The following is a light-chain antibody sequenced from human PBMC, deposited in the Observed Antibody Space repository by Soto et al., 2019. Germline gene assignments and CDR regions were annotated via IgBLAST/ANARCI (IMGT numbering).Light chain of an antibody. J-gene: IGLJ3*02. CDR2: DVS. Sequence: QSVLTQPRSVSGSPGQSVTMSCTGTSSDVGCYNYVSWYQQHPGKAPKLMIYDVSKWPSGVPDRFSGSKSGNTASLTISGLQAEDEADYYCCSYAGSYTWVFGGGTKLTVL. CDR1: SSDVGCYNY. V-gene: IGLV2-11*01. CDR3: CSYAGSYTWV.